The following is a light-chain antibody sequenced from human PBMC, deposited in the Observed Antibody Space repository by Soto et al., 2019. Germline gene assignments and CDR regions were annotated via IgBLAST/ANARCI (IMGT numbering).Light chain of an antibody. Sequence: QSVLTQPASVSGSPGQSITISCTGTSSDVGGYNYVSWYQHHPGKAPKLMIYDVSNRPSGVSNRFSGSKSGNTASLTISGIQPDDEADYYCCSYTTSNTRQVVFGTGTKLTVL. CDR2: DVS. CDR3: CSYTTSNTRQVV. J-gene: IGLJ1*01. V-gene: IGLV2-14*03. CDR1: SSDVGGYNY.